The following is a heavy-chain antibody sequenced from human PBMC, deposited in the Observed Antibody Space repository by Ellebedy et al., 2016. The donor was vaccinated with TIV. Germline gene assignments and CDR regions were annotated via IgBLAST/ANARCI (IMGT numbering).Heavy chain of an antibody. J-gene: IGHJ6*02. CDR2: INHRGST. CDR3: ARGRRFFYYYGMDV. V-gene: IGHV4-34*01. D-gene: IGHD3-3*01. Sequence: MPSETLSLTCTVSGGSINSGGYSWSWIRQSPGKGLEWIGEINHRGSTNYNPSLKSRVTISVDTSKNQFSLKLSSVTAADTAVYYCARGRRFFYYYGMDVWGQGTTVTVSS. CDR1: GGSINSGGYS.